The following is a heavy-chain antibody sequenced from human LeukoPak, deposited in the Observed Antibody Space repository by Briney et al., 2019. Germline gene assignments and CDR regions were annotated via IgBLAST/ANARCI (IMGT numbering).Heavy chain of an antibody. CDR1: GFTFSSYA. D-gene: IGHD3-9*01. CDR2: ISYDGSNK. CDR3: ARDLYPGGKYYDILTGRPFDY. Sequence: TGGSLRLSCAASGFTFSSYAMHWVRQAPGKGLEWVAVISYDGSNKYYADSVKGRFTISRDNSKNTLYLQMNSLRAEDTAVYYCARDLYPGGKYYDILTGRPFDYWGQGTLVTVSS. V-gene: IGHV3-30*04. J-gene: IGHJ4*02.